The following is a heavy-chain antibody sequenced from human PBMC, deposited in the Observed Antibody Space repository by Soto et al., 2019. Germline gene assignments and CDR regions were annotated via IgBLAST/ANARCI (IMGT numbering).Heavy chain of an antibody. J-gene: IGHJ4*02. CDR1: GGSISSSSYY. CDR3: ARQEYGSGGSCYLAY. CDR2: IYYSGST. V-gene: IGHV4-39*01. D-gene: IGHD2-15*01. Sequence: SETLSLTCTVSGGSISSSSYYWGWIRQPPGKGLEWIGSIYYSGSTYYNPSLKSRVTISVDTSKNQFSLKLSSVTAADTAVYYCARQEYGSGGSCYLAYWGQGTLVTVSS.